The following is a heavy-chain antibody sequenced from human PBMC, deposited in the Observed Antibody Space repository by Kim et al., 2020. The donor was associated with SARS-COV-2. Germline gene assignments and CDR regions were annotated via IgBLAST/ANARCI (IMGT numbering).Heavy chain of an antibody. CDR1: GFDFYDYG. CDR2: ISANSRNI. V-gene: IGHV3-23*01. Sequence: GGSLRLSCAASGFDFYDYGMSWVRQAAGEGLEWVSIISANSRNIHYADSVEGRFTISRDNSKNTLFLQMNSLRVEDTGMYYCAKGKNGGYNWGAAFDLWG. D-gene: IGHD3-16*01. J-gene: IGHJ3*01. CDR3: AKGKNGGYNWGAAFDL.